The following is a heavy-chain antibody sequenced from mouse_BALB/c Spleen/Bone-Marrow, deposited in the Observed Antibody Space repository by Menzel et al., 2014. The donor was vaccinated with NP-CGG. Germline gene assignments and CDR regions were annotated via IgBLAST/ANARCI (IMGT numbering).Heavy chain of an antibody. CDR2: ISSGSSTI. CDR1: GFTFSSFG. V-gene: IGHV5-17*02. CDR3: ARWGYYYAMDY. J-gene: IGHJ4*01. Sequence: EVQLVESGGGLVQPGGSRKLSCAASGFTFSSFGMHWVRQAPEKGLEWVAYISSGSSTIYYADTVKGRFTISRDNPKNTLFLQMTSLRSEDPAMYYCARWGYYYAMDYWGQGTSVTVSS.